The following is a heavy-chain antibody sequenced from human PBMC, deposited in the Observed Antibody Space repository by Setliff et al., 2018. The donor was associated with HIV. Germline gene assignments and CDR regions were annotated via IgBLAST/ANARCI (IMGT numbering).Heavy chain of an antibody. Sequence: ASVKVSCKTSGYTFTDYSIHWVRQAPGQGLEWMGWINPNSGGTNFAQKFQGRITMTRDTSISTAYMELRRLRSDDTAVCYCATLDYWGQGTLVTVSS. V-gene: IGHV1-2*02. CDR3: ATLDY. CDR2: INPNSGGT. J-gene: IGHJ4*02. CDR1: GYTFTDYS.